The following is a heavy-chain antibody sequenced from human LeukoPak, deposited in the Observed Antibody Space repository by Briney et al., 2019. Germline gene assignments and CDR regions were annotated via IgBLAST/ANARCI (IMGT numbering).Heavy chain of an antibody. J-gene: IGHJ4*02. CDR1: GFTLCIYR. D-gene: IGHD6-25*01. V-gene: IGHV3-21*01. CDR3: ATEGPTSSGCDY. Sequence: GGSLRLSCAASGFTLCIYRMNWVRHAPGKGGEWVSYICRSSSYIYYADSVKGRFTISRDNAKNSLYLQMNSLRAEDTAVYYCATEGPTSSGCDYWGQETLVSVPS. CDR2: ICRSSSYI.